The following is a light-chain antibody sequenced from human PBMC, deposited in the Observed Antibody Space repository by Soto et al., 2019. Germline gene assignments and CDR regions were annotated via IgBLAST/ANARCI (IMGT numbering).Light chain of an antibody. Sequence: TVLTQSPATLSVSPGERATLSCRASQSVSRNLAWYQQKPGRSPRLLIYGASTRAMGIPARFSGSGSGTEFTLTISSLQSEDFAVYYCLQYNNWWTFGQGTKVDIK. CDR1: QSVSRN. CDR2: GAS. V-gene: IGKV3-15*01. CDR3: LQYNNWWT. J-gene: IGKJ1*01.